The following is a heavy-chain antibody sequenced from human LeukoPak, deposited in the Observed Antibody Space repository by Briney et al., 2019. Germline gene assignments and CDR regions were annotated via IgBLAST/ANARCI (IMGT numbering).Heavy chain of an antibody. CDR1: GFTFSNYV. Sequence: PGGSLRLSCAASGFTFSNYVMSWVRQAPGKGLEPVSCINTSGGSACYADSVKGRFTISRDNSKNTLYLQMNSLRVEDTAVYYCADLVRGPGSFDHWGQGTLLTVSS. V-gene: IGHV3-23*01. CDR3: ADLVRGPGSFDH. J-gene: IGHJ5*02. CDR2: INTSGGSA. D-gene: IGHD3-16*01.